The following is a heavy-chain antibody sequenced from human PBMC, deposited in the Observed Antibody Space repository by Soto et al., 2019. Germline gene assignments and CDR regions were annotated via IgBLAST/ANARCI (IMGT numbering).Heavy chain of an antibody. CDR3: ASRGYYDRGLDY. Sequence: QVQLVQSGAEVKKPGSTVKVSCKASGGTFSSYAISWVRQAPGQGLEWMGGIIPIFGTANYAQKFQGRVTITADESTRTAYMELSSLRSEATAGYYGASRGYYDRGLDYLGQGPLVTVSS. D-gene: IGHD3-22*01. J-gene: IGHJ4*02. CDR1: GGTFSSYA. CDR2: IIPIFGTA. V-gene: IGHV1-69*01.